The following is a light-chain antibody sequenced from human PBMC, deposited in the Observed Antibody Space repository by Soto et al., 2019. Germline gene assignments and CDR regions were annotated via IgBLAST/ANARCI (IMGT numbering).Light chain of an antibody. CDR2: GAS. V-gene: IGKV3-20*01. Sequence: EIVLTQSPGTLSLSPGERATLSCRASQSVSSSYLAWYQQKPGQAPRLLIYGASSRATGIPDRFSGSGSGTDFTLTISSVEPEDFAEYYCQQYGILPRTFGQGTKVEIK. CDR1: QSVSSSY. CDR3: QQYGILPRT. J-gene: IGKJ1*01.